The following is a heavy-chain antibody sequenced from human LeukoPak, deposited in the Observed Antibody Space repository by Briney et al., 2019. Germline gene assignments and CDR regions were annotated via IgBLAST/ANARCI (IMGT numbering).Heavy chain of an antibody. V-gene: IGHV1-2*02. CDR1: GYTFTGYY. J-gene: IGHJ4*02. Sequence: ASVKVSCKASGYTFTGYYMHWVRQAPGQGLEWIGWINPNSGGTNYAQKFQGRVTMTRDTSISTAYMELSRLRSDDTAVYYCARDPYSSSSFLSPGADYWGQGTLVTVSS. CDR2: INPNSGGT. D-gene: IGHD6-6*01. CDR3: ARDPYSSSSFLSPGADY.